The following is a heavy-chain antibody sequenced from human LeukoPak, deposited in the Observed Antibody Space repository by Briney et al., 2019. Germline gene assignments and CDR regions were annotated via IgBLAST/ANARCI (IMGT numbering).Heavy chain of an antibody. CDR3: AVDSGSWGIDY. CDR2: IYTSGST. D-gene: IGHD1-26*01. CDR1: GGSISSGSYY. Sequence: SETLSLTCTASGGSISSGSYYWSWIRQPAGKGLEWIGRIYTSGSTNYNPSLKSRVTISVDTSKNQFSLKLSSVTAADTAVYYCAVDSGSWGIDYWGQGTLVTVSS. J-gene: IGHJ4*02. V-gene: IGHV4-61*02.